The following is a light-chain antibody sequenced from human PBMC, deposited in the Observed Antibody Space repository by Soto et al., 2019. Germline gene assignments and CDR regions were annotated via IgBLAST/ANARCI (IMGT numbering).Light chain of an antibody. CDR3: HHYIMSPTT. V-gene: IGKV3-20*01. Sequence: EIVLTQSPATLSLSAGDKATLSCRASQTVYSNYLAWYQQKPGQAPRLLVYGASDGAAGVPSRFSGSGSGTDFTLTISSLEHEDFAVYFCHHYIMSPTTFGPGTKV. CDR1: QTVYSNY. CDR2: GAS. J-gene: IGKJ3*01.